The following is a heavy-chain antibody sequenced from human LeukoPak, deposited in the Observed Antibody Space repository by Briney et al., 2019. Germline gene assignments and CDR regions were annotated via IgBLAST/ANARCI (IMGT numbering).Heavy chain of an antibody. CDR1: GFTFSSYS. V-gene: IGHV3-48*04. CDR3: VRVWLGELQAMTFDY. J-gene: IGHJ4*02. Sequence: GGSLRLSCAASGFTFSSYSMNWVRQAPGKGLEWVSYISSSSSTIYYADSVKGRFTISRDNAKNSLYLQMNSLRAEDTAVYYCVRVWLGELQAMTFDYWGQGTLVTVSS. D-gene: IGHD3-10*01. CDR2: ISSSSSTI.